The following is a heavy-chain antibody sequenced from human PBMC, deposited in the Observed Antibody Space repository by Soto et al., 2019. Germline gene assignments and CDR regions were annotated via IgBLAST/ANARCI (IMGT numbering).Heavy chain of an antibody. CDR2: IYYSGST. V-gene: IGHV4-39*01. Sequence: SETLSLTCTVSGGSISSSSYYWGWIRQPPGKGLEWIGSIYYSGSTYYNPSLKSRVTISVDTSKNQLSLKLSSVTAADTAVYYCARHPSLGAERNWFDPWGQGTLVTVSS. D-gene: IGHD3-16*01. CDR3: ARHPSLGAERNWFDP. CDR1: GGSISSSSYY. J-gene: IGHJ5*02.